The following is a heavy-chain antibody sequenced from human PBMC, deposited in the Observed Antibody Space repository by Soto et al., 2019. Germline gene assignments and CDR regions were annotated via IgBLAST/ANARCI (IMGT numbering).Heavy chain of an antibody. CDR3: ARVSVGVAGEALWVGGMDV. J-gene: IGHJ6*02. V-gene: IGHV3-48*03. CDR2: ISSSGSTV. D-gene: IGHD1-26*01. CDR1: RFTFSSYE. Sequence: PGGSLRLSCAASRFTFSSYEMHWVRQAPGKGLEWVSYISSSGSTVYYADSVKGRFTISRDNTRNSLYLQMNTLRVEDTGMYYCARVSVGVAGEALWVGGMDVWGQGTTVTVSS.